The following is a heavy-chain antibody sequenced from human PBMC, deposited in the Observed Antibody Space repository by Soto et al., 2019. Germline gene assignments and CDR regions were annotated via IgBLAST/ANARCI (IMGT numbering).Heavy chain of an antibody. V-gene: IGHV4-34*01. CDR2: INHSGST. Sequence: SETLSLTCAVYGGSFSGYYWSWIRQPPGKGLEWIGEINHSGSTNYNPSLKSRVTISVDTSKNQFSLKLSSVTAADTAVYYCARGAVEMATITVHWGQGTLVTVSS. D-gene: IGHD5-12*01. CDR1: GGSFSGYY. CDR3: ARGAVEMATITVH. J-gene: IGHJ4*02.